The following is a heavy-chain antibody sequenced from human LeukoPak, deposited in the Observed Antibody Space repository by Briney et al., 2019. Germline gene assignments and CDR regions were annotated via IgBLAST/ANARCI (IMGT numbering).Heavy chain of an antibody. CDR3: AREGHSSGWYSFDY. V-gene: IGHV3-64*01. J-gene: IGHJ4*02. D-gene: IGHD6-19*01. CDR2: ISSNGGST. Sequence: PGGSLRLSCAASGFTFSSYAMHWVRQAPGKGLEYVSAISSNGGSTYYANSVKGRFTISRDNSKNTLYLQMGSLRAEDMAVYYCAREGHSSGWYSFDYWGQGTLVTVSS. CDR1: GFTFSSYA.